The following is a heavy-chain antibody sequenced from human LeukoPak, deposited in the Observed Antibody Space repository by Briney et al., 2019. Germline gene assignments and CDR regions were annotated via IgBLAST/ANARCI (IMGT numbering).Heavy chain of an antibody. CDR2: ISYDGSNK. D-gene: IGHD6-13*01. Sequence: PGGSLRLSCAASGFTFSSYAMHWVRQAPGKGLEWVAVISYDGSNKYYADSVKGRFTISRDNSKNTLYLQMNSLRAEDTAVYYCARDGLGLERTAAGNGGDYWGQGTLVTVSS. CDR3: ARDGLGLERTAAGNGGDY. CDR1: GFTFSSYA. J-gene: IGHJ4*02. V-gene: IGHV3-30-3*01.